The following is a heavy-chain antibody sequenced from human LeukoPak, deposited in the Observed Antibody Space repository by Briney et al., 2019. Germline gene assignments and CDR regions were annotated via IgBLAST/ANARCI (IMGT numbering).Heavy chain of an antibody. J-gene: IGHJ6*03. Sequence: GGSLRLSCAASGFTVSFNYMSWVRQAPGKGLEWISVTYSGGSTYYADSVKGRFTISRDDSKNTLYLQMNSLRAEDTAIYYCARAQWRTYSYYYMGVWGKGTTVTVSS. D-gene: IGHD6-19*01. V-gene: IGHV3-53*01. CDR2: TYSGGST. CDR1: GFTVSFNY. CDR3: ARAQWRTYSYYYMGV.